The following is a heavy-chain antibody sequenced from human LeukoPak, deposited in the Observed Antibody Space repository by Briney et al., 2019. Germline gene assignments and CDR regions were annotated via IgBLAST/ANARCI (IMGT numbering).Heavy chain of an antibody. CDR2: IIPIFGTA. V-gene: IGHV1-69*13. CDR1: VGTFSSYA. D-gene: IGHD2-8*01. J-gene: IGHJ6*03. Sequence: SVNVSCKASVGTFSSYAISWVRRAAGQGLEWMGGIIPIFGTANYAQKFQGRVTITADESTSTAYMELSSLRSEDTAVYYCARCGMLALGYYYYYYMDVWGKGTTVTVSS. CDR3: ARCGMLALGYYYYYYMDV.